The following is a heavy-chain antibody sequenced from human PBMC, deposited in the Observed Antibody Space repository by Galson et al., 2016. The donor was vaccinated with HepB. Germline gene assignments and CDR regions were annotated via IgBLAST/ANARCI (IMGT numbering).Heavy chain of an antibody. CDR3: ARERAETVAQGVIRVHRIHYYYGMDV. J-gene: IGHJ6*02. V-gene: IGHV3-48*02. Sequence: SLRLSCAASGFYFSDYSMNWVRQAPGKGLEWLSYISANSDSTYYADSVKGRFTISRDNAKNSLYLQMNSLRDEDTAVYYCARERAETVAQGVIRVHRIHYYYGMDVWGRGTTVTASS. CDR1: GFYFSDYS. CDR2: ISANSDST. D-gene: IGHD3-10*01.